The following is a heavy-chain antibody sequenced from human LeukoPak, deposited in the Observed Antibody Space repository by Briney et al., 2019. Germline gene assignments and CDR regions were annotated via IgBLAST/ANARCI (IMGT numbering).Heavy chain of an antibody. V-gene: IGHV1-24*01. Sequence: ASVKVSCKVSGYTLTELSMHWVRQAPGKGLEWMGGFDPEDGETIYAQKFQGRVTMTEDTSTDTAYMELSSLRSGDTAVYYCATAIVGAALRPGMDIWGQGTMVTVSS. J-gene: IGHJ3*02. CDR1: GYTLTELS. D-gene: IGHD1-26*01. CDR3: ATAIVGAALRPGMDI. CDR2: FDPEDGET.